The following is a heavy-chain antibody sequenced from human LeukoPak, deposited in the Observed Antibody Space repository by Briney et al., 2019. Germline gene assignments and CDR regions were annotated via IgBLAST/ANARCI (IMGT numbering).Heavy chain of an antibody. CDR2: IYYSGST. CDR1: GGSISCYY. V-gene: IGHV4-59*01. CDR3: ARSFTYYDFWSGYCFNY. J-gene: IGHJ4*02. Sequence: SETLSLTCTVSGGSISCYYWSWIRQPPGKGLEWIGYIYYSGSTNYNPSLKSRVTISVDTSKNQFSLKLSSVTAADTAVYYCARSFTYYDFWSGYCFNYWGQGTLVTVSS. D-gene: IGHD3-3*01.